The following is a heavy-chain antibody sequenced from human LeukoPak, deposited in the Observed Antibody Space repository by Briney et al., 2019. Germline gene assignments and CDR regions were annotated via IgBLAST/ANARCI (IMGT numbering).Heavy chain of an antibody. Sequence: PGWSLRLSCAASGFTFSSYDMNWVRQAPGKGLEWISHISRNSNTIYFGDSVKGRFTISRDNAKNSMYLQMNSLRAEDTAVYYCVREPSQGAFDIWGQGTMVTVSS. V-gene: IGHV3-48*01. J-gene: IGHJ3*02. CDR1: GFTFSSYD. CDR2: ISRNSNTI. CDR3: VREPSQGAFDI.